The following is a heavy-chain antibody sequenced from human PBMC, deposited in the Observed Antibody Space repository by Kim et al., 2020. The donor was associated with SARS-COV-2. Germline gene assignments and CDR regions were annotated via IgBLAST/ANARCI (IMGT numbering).Heavy chain of an antibody. CDR2: INHSGST. Sequence: SETLSLTCAVYGGSFSGYYWSWIRQPPGKGLEWIGEINHSGSTNYNPSLKSRVTISVDTSKNQFSLKLSSVTAADTAVYYCARGGYYDFWSGYYSFGMDVWGQGTTVTVSS. CDR1: GGSFSGYY. D-gene: IGHD3-3*01. V-gene: IGHV4-34*01. J-gene: IGHJ6*02. CDR3: ARGGYYDFWSGYYSFGMDV.